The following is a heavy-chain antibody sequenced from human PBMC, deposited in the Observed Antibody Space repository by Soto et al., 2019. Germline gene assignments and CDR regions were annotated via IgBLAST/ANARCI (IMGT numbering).Heavy chain of an antibody. J-gene: IGHJ6*02. CDR3: ASSYIAAAPYGMDV. CDR2: INAGNGNT. D-gene: IGHD6-13*01. Sequence: QVQLVQSGAEVKKPGASVKVSCKASGYTFTSYAMHWVRQAPGQRLEWMGWINAGNGNTKYSQKFQGRVTITRDTAASTAYMELSSLRSEDTAVYYCASSYIAAAPYGMDVWGQGTTVTVSS. V-gene: IGHV1-3*01. CDR1: GYTFTSYA.